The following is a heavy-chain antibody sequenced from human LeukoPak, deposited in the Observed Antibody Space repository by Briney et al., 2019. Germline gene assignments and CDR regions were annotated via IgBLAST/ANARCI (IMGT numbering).Heavy chain of an antibody. CDR3: ARELSGEFDAFDI. J-gene: IGHJ3*02. D-gene: IGHD7-27*01. CDR2: MNPNSGNT. Sequence: ASVKVSCKASGYTFTSYDINWVRQATGQGLEWMGRMNPNSGNTGYAQKFQGRVTMTRNTSISTAYMELSSLRSEDTAVYYCARELSGEFDAFDIWGQGTMVTVSS. V-gene: IGHV1-8*01. CDR1: GYTFTSYD.